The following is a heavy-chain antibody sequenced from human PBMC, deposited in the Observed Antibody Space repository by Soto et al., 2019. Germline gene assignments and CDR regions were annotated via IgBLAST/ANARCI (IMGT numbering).Heavy chain of an antibody. V-gene: IGHV3-33*01. D-gene: IGHD1-26*01. CDR3: ARDYRGFDY. CDR1: GFTFSSYG. Sequence: QVQLVESGGGVVQPGRSLRLSCAASGFTFSSYGMHWVRQAQGKGLEWVAVIWYDGSNKYYADSVKGRFTISRDNSKNTLYLQMNSLRAEDTAVYYCARDYRGFDYWGQGTLVTVA. J-gene: IGHJ4*02. CDR2: IWYDGSNK.